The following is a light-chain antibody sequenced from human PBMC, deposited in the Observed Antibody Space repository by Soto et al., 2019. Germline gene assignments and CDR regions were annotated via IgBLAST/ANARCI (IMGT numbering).Light chain of an antibody. V-gene: IGLV1-47*01. CDR1: NSNIKNNF. CDR3: SAWDDVLSGVE. J-gene: IGLJ3*02. Sequence: QSVLTQPPSVSETPGQSVTISCSGSNSNIKNNFVNWYQQLPETAPRLLIYRDNQRPSGVPDRVSGSRSGTSASLAISGLRSEDESVYYCSAWDDVLSGVEFGGGTKLTVL. CDR2: RDN.